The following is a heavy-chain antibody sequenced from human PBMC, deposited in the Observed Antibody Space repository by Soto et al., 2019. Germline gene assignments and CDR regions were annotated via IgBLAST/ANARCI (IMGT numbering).Heavy chain of an antibody. CDR3: ARGARPNWNYVSVDY. CDR1: GFTFSSYS. J-gene: IGHJ4*02. V-gene: IGHV3-48*01. Sequence: GGSLRLSCAASGFTFSSYSMNWVRQAPGKGLEWVSYISSSSSTIYYADSVKGRFTISRDNAKNSLYLQMNSLRAEDTAVYYCARGARPNWNYVSVDYWGQGTLVTVSS. D-gene: IGHD1-7*01. CDR2: ISSSSSTI.